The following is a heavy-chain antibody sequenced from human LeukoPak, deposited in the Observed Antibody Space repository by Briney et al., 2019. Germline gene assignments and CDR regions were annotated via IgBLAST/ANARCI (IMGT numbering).Heavy chain of an antibody. J-gene: IGHJ4*02. D-gene: IGHD3-3*01. V-gene: IGHV1-69*05. Sequence: SVKVSCRASRGTFSSYAISWVRQAPGQGLEWMGGIIPVFGTANYAQKFQGRVTITTDESTSTAYMELSSLRSEDTAVYYCARDDFWSGYQYFLDYWGQGTLVTVSS. CDR3: ARDDFWSGYQYFLDY. CDR2: IIPVFGTA. CDR1: RGTFSSYA.